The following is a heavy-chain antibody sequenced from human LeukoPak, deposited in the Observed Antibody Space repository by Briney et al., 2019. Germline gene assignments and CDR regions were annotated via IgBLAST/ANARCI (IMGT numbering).Heavy chain of an antibody. Sequence: SETLSLTCIVSSGSISNYYWAWIRQPAGKGLEWIGRISRSGSTNYNPSLKSRVTISVDRSKNQFSLKLSSVTAADTAVYYCASQYSSGWYYFDYWGQGTLVTVSS. V-gene: IGHV4-4*07. J-gene: IGHJ4*02. CDR1: SGSISNYY. CDR3: ASQYSSGWYYFDY. CDR2: ISRSGST. D-gene: IGHD6-19*01.